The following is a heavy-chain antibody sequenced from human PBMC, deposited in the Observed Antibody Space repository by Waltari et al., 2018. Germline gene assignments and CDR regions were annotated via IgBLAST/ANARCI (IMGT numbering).Heavy chain of an antibody. D-gene: IGHD6-19*01. CDR2: IEWDGDG. CDR1: GFSLSGRGMC. J-gene: IGHJ6*02. CDR3: ARAVASYGMDV. V-gene: IGHV2-70*17. Sequence: QVTLRESGPALVKPTQTLTLTCSFSGFSLSGRGMCVSWIRQPPGKALEWLARIEWDGDGVYSADLKSRLTSSEGASYNQVVLTMTNMDPVDTATYYCARAVASYGMDVWGQGTTVTVSS.